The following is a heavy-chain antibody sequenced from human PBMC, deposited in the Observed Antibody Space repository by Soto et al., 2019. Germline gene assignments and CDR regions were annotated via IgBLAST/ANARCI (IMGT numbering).Heavy chain of an antibody. CDR1: GFTFSDYY. J-gene: IGHJ4*02. V-gene: IGHV3-11*06. CDR3: ARDKYSSSSYFYY. CDR2: ISSSSSYT. D-gene: IGHD6-6*01. Sequence: GGSLRLSCAASGFTFSDYYMSWIRQAPGKGLEWVSYISSSSSYTNYADSVKGRFTISRDNAKNSLYLQMNSLRAEDTAVYYCARDKYSSSSYFYYWGQGTRVTVSS.